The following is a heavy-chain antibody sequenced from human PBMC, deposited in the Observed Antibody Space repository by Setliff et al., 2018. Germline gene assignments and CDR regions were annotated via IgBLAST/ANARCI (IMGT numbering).Heavy chain of an antibody. D-gene: IGHD3-3*01. Sequence: PGGSLRLSCAASGFTFSNYWMSWVRQAPGKGLEWVANIKQDGSEKYYVDSVKGRFTISRDNAKNSLYLQMNSLRAEDTAVYYCARASSSDNYNFWSGYYDGDAFDIWGQGTMVTV. CDR1: GFTFSNYW. J-gene: IGHJ3*02. CDR2: IKQDGSEK. CDR3: ARASSSDNYNFWSGYYDGDAFDI. V-gene: IGHV3-7*01.